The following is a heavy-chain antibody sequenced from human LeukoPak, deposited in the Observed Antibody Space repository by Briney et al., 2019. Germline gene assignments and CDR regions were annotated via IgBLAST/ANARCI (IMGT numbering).Heavy chain of an antibody. CDR2: ISAYNGNT. CDR1: GYTFTSYD. Sequence: GASVKVSCKASGYTFTSYDINWVRQATGQGLEWMGWISAYNGNTNYAQKLQGRVTMTTDTSTSTAYMELRSLRSDDTAVYYCARPHYDFWSGYLDYWGQGTMVTVSS. D-gene: IGHD3-3*01. CDR3: ARPHYDFWSGYLDY. V-gene: IGHV1-18*01. J-gene: IGHJ4*02.